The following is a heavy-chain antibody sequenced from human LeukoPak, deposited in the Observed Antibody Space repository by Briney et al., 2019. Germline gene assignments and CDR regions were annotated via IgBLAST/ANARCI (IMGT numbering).Heavy chain of an antibody. V-gene: IGHV3-9*01. J-gene: IGHJ4*02. CDR3: AKETFDY. CDR1: GFTFDNYA. Sequence: PVGSLRLSCAASGFTFDNYAMHWVRQAPGKGLEWVSGISWNSGNIGYADSVKGRFTISRDNAKNSLFLQMNSLRPEDTALYYCAKETFDYWGQGTLVTVSS. CDR2: ISWNSGNI.